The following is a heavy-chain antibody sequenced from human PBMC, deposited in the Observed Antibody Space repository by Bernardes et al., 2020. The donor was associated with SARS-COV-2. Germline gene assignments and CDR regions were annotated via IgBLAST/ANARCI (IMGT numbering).Heavy chain of an antibody. V-gene: IGHV3-20*04. CDR1: GFTFDDYG. J-gene: IGHJ6*02. CDR3: ARGAFLNYDFWSGYPRGMDV. D-gene: IGHD3-3*01. Sequence: GSLRLSCAASGFTFDDYGMSWVRQAPGQGLEWVSGINWNGGSTGYADSVKGRFTISRDNAKNSLYLQMNSLRAEDTALYYCARGAFLNYDFWSGYPRGMDVWGQGTTVTVSS. CDR2: INWNGGST.